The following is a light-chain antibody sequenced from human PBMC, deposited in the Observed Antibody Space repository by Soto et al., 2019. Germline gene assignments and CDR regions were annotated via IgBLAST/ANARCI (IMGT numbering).Light chain of an antibody. CDR2: DVN. CDR1: SSDVGGYNY. CDR3: CSYAGSDTFVV. V-gene: IGLV2-11*01. Sequence: QSVLTQPRSVSGSPGQSVTISCTGTSSDVGGYNYVSWYQQHPGKAPKLMIYDVNNRPSGVPDRFSGSKSGNTASLTISGLQAEDEADYYCCSYAGSDTFVVFGGGTKVTVL. J-gene: IGLJ2*01.